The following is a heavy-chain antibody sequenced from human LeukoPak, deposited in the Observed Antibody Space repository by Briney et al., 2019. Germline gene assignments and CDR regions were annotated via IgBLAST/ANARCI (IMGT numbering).Heavy chain of an antibody. Sequence: GGSLRLSCAASGFTFSSYAMSWVRQAPGKGLEWVSAISGSGGSTYYADSVKGRFTISRDNSKDTLYLQMNSLRAEDTAVYYCAKDYYYDSSGYYLFDPWGQGTLVTVSS. CDR1: GFTFSSYA. D-gene: IGHD3-22*01. CDR2: ISGSGGST. J-gene: IGHJ5*02. V-gene: IGHV3-23*01. CDR3: AKDYYYDSSGYYLFDP.